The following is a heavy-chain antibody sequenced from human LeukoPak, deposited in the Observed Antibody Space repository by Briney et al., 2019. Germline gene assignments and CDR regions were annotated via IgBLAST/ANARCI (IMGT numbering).Heavy chain of an antibody. CDR1: GGSIRSYY. J-gene: IGHJ4*02. CDR2: IYYSGST. CDR3: ARSIAAWHYFDY. Sequence: SETLSLTCTVSGGSIRSYYWSWIRQPPGKGLEWIGYIYYSGSTNYNPSLKSRVSISVDTSKNQFSLKLSSVTAADTAVYYCARSIAAWHYFDYWGQGTLVTVSS. V-gene: IGHV4-59*12. D-gene: IGHD6-13*01.